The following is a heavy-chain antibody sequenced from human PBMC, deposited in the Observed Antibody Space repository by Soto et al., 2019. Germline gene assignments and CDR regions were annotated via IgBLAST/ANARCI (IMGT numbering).Heavy chain of an antibody. Sequence: SETLSLTCTVSGGSVSSGSYYWSWIRQPPGKGLEWIGYIYYSGSTNYNPSLKSRVTISVDTSKNQFSLKLSSVTAADTAVYYCARVDFNAHPNPAAIWFDPWGQGTLVTVSS. CDR2: IYYSGST. J-gene: IGHJ5*02. CDR1: GGSVSSGSYY. D-gene: IGHD2-2*01. CDR3: ARVDFNAHPNPAAIWFDP. V-gene: IGHV4-61*01.